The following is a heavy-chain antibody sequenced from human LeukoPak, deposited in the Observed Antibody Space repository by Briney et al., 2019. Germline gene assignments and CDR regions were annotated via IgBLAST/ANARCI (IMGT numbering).Heavy chain of an antibody. CDR3: ARAYSSSWYWNWFDP. Sequence: SETLSLTCSVSGGALSRYYWSWIRQPPGKGLEWIGRIYSSGSTNYNPSLKSRVTISLDTSKNQFSLKMSSVTAADTAVYYCARAYSSSWYWNWFDPWGQGTLVTVSS. D-gene: IGHD6-13*01. J-gene: IGHJ5*02. V-gene: IGHV4-4*08. CDR1: GGALSRYY. CDR2: IYSSGST.